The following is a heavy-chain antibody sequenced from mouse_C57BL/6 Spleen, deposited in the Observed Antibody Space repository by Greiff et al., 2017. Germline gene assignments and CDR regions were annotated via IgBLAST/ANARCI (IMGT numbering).Heavy chain of an antibody. CDR2: IYPGDGET. J-gene: IGHJ3*01. Sequence: QVQLQQSGPELVKPGASVTISCTASGYAFSSSWMNWVQQRPGKGLEWIGRIYPGDGETNYNGKFKGKATLTADKSSSTVYMQLSSLTSEDSAVYVCARSRTAQAPAWFAYWGQGTLVTVSA. D-gene: IGHD3-2*02. V-gene: IGHV1-82*01. CDR1: GYAFSSSW. CDR3: ARSRTAQAPAWFAY.